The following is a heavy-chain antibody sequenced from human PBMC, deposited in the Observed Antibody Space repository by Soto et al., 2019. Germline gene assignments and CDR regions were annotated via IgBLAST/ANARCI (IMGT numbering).Heavy chain of an antibody. CDR3: SRGGSSWQPHEDY. Sequence: QVQLVQSGAEVKKPGASMKVSCKASGFTFTSYGISWVRQAPGQGLEWMGWVSAYNGNTHYAQKLQGRATMTTDTSTTTAYMELRSLRSDDTAVDYCSRGGSSWQPHEDYWGQGTLVTVSS. D-gene: IGHD6-13*01. J-gene: IGHJ4*02. CDR1: GFTFTSYG. CDR2: VSAYNGNT. V-gene: IGHV1-18*01.